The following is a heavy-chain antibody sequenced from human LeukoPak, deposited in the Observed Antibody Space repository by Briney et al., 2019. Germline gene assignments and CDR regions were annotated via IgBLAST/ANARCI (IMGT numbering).Heavy chain of an antibody. J-gene: IGHJ4*02. V-gene: IGHV3-21*01. CDR3: ARSARIVGATTSVDY. CDR1: GFTFGSYS. Sequence: PGGSLRLSCAASGFTFGSYSMNWVRQAPGMGLEWVSSISSSSSYIYYADSVKGRFTISRDNAKNSLYLQMNSLRAEDTAVYYCARSARIVGATTSVDYWGQGTLVTVSS. D-gene: IGHD1-26*01. CDR2: ISSSSSYI.